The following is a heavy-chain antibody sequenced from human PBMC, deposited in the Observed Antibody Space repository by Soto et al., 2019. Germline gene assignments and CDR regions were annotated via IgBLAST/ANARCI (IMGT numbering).Heavy chain of an antibody. Sequence: PSETLSLTCTVSGGSISSSSYYWGWIRQPPGKGLEWIGSIYYSGSTYYNPSLKSRVTISVDTSKNQFSLKLSSVTAADTAVYYCARHPYYDFFFDYWGQGTLVTVSS. CDR3: ARHPYYDFFFDY. D-gene: IGHD3-3*01. CDR2: IYYSGST. J-gene: IGHJ4*02. V-gene: IGHV4-39*01. CDR1: GGSISSSSYY.